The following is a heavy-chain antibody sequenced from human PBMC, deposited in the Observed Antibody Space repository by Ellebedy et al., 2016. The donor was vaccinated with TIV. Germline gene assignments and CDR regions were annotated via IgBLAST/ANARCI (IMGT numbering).Heavy chain of an antibody. J-gene: IGHJ4*02. Sequence: MPSETLSLTCTVSGASISSGGYYWSWIRHPPGKGLVWIGYIIHSGNTYYNPSLKSRVTISVDTSKNMFSLRLSSMTAADTAVFYCAREEAVAGYFDFWGQGTLVTVSS. CDR1: GASISSGGYY. CDR3: AREEAVAGYFDF. D-gene: IGHD6-19*01. V-gene: IGHV4-31*03. CDR2: IIHSGNT.